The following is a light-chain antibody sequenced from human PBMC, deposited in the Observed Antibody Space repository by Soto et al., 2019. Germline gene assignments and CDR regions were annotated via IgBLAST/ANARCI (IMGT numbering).Light chain of an antibody. J-gene: IGLJ1*01. CDR1: SSDVGAYNY. Sequence: QSVLTHPRSVSGSPGQSVTISCTGTSSDVGAYNYVSWYQQHPAKAPNLMIYDVSKRPSGVPDRFSGSKSGNTASLTISGLQAEDEGDYYCCSYTNSAYVFGTGTKVTVL. CDR3: CSYTNSAYV. CDR2: DVS. V-gene: IGLV2-11*01.